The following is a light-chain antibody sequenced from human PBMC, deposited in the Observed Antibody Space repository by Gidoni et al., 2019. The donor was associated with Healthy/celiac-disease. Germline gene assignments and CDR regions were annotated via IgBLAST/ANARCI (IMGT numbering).Light chain of an antibody. CDR2: DNN. Sequence: QSVLTQPPSVSAAPGQKVTIPCSGSSSNIGNNYVSWYQQLPGTAPKLLIYDNNKRPSGIPDRFSGSKSGMSATLVITGLQTGDEADYYCGTWDSSLSSGVFGGGTELTVL. CDR3: GTWDSSLSSGV. CDR1: SSNIGNNY. V-gene: IGLV1-51*01. J-gene: IGLJ3*02.